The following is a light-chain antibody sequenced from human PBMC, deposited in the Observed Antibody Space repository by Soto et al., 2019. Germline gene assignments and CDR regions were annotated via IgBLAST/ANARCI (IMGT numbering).Light chain of an antibody. CDR2: KAS. Sequence: DIQMTQSPSTLSASVGDRVTVTCRASQSVRDWVAWYQQQAGRAPRLVIYKASSLQSGVPSRFSGSGFGTEFTLTISSLQPDDFASYYCQQYYSYSPLTFGGGTKVETK. V-gene: IGKV1-5*03. CDR3: QQYYSYSPLT. J-gene: IGKJ4*01. CDR1: QSVRDW.